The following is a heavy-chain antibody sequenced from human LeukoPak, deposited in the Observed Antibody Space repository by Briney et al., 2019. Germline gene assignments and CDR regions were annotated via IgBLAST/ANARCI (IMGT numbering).Heavy chain of an antibody. Sequence: GGSLRLSCAASGFTITSYNMNWVRQAPRKGLEWVASITSGGGYIYYADSVKGRFTISRDNSKNTLYLQMNSLRAADTPVYYCAKDREITMIVVVIPAFDYWGQGTLVTVSS. CDR2: ITSGGGYI. V-gene: IGHV3-23*01. CDR1: GFTITSYN. CDR3: AKDREITMIVVVIPAFDY. D-gene: IGHD3-22*01. J-gene: IGHJ4*02.